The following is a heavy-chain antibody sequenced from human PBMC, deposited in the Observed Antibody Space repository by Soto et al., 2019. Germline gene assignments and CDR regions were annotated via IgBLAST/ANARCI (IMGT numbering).Heavy chain of an antibody. Sequence: GASVKVSCKASGYTFTSYAMHWVRQAPGQRLEWMGWINAGNGNTKYSQKFQGRVTITRDTSTSTAYMELRSLKSDDTAVYYCARGGSSGGWYSVYWGQGTLVTVSS. V-gene: IGHV1-3*01. CDR2: INAGNGNT. CDR1: GYTFTSYA. J-gene: IGHJ4*02. CDR3: ARGGSSGGWYSVY. D-gene: IGHD6-19*01.